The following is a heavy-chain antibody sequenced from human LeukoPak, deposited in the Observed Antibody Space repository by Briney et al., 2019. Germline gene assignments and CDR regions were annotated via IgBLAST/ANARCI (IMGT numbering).Heavy chain of an antibody. Sequence: ASVKVSCKASGYTFTGYYIHWVRQAPGQGLEWMGWIDPNSGGTDYAQKFQGRVTVTRDTSISTAYMELSSLRSEDTAVYYCARGQMAGIAARRDFDYWGQGTLVTVSS. CDR2: IDPNSGGT. CDR3: ARGQMAGIAARRDFDY. V-gene: IGHV1-2*02. J-gene: IGHJ4*02. CDR1: GYTFTGYY. D-gene: IGHD6-6*01.